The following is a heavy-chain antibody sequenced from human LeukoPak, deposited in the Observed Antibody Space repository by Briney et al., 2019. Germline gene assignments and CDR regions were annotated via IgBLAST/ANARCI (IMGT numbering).Heavy chain of an antibody. CDR3: ARNSGSNPFDY. Sequence: GGSLRLSCAASRFTFSSYWLSWVRPAPAKGLDWVASIEQDGSQKYYVDSVRGRFTISRDNAKNSVYLQTNSLRVEDTAVYYCARNSGSNPFDYWGQGTLVTVSS. CDR2: IEQDGSQK. CDR1: RFTFSSYW. V-gene: IGHV3-7*01. D-gene: IGHD1-26*01. J-gene: IGHJ4*02.